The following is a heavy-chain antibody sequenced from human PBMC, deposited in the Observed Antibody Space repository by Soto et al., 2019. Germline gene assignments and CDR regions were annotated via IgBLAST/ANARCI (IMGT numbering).Heavy chain of an antibody. D-gene: IGHD2-15*01. CDR3: ARAHLQGFIDSAVVGHFDF. J-gene: IGHJ4*02. CDR1: C. V-gene: IGHV4-34*01. Sequence: CGSRIRKNKGKGLEWIGEINQSGNANYNPSLKSRVTISVDTSKNQFSLKLSSVTAADPAVYYCARAHLQGFIDSAVVGHFDFSGQAAFVSLSS. CDR2: INQSGNA.